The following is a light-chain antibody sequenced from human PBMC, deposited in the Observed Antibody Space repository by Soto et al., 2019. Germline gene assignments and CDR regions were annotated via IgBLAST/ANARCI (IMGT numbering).Light chain of an antibody. CDR3: QQYDNRSIT. V-gene: IGKV1-33*01. CDR1: QSISSW. CDR2: DAS. Sequence: IQMTQSPSTLAASVGDRVTITCRASQSISSWLAWYQQKPGKAPKLLIYDASNLETGVPSRFSGSGSGTDFTFTISSLQPEDIATYYCQQYDNRSITFGQGTRLEI. J-gene: IGKJ5*01.